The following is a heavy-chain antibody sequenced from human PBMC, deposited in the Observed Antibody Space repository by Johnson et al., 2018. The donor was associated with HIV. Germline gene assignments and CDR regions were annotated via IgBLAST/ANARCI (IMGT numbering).Heavy chain of an antibody. CDR3: ARGALGILHAFDI. CDR1: GFTVSSNY. V-gene: IGHV3-30-3*01. D-gene: IGHD7-27*01. Sequence: VQLVESGGGVVQPGRSLRLSCAASGFTVSSNYMSWVRQAPGKGLEWVAVISYDGSNKYYADSVKGRFTISRDNSKNTLYLQMNSLRAEDTALYYCARGALGILHAFDIWGQGTMVTVSS. CDR2: ISYDGSNK. J-gene: IGHJ3*02.